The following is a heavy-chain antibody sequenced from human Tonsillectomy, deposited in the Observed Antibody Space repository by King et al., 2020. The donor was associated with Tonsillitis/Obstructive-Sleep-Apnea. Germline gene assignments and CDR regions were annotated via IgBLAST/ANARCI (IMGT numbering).Heavy chain of an antibody. Sequence: VQLQQWGAGLLKPPETLSLSCGVYGGSISGHYWSWIRQPPGKGLEWIGEINHSGSTNYKPSLKSRVTISVDTSKNQLSLKLNSVTAADTAVYYCARGDYGDSNYFDYWGQGTLVTVSS. V-gene: IGHV4-34*01. CDR3: ARGDYGDSNYFDY. CDR2: INHSGST. CDR1: GGSISGHY. D-gene: IGHD4-17*01. J-gene: IGHJ4*02.